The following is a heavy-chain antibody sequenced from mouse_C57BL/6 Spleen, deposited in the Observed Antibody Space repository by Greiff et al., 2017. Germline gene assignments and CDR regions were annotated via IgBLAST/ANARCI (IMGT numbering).Heavy chain of an antibody. D-gene: IGHD3-3*01. CDR3: ARWDRALAY. Sequence: VQLQQSGAELVKPGASVKLSCKASGYTFTSYWMQWVKQRTGQGLEWIGEIDPSDSYTNYNQKFKGKATLTVDTSSSTAYMQLSSLTSEDSAVYYFARWDRALAYWGQGTLGTVSA. J-gene: IGHJ3*01. CDR1: GYTFTSYW. CDR2: IDPSDSYT. V-gene: IGHV1-50*01.